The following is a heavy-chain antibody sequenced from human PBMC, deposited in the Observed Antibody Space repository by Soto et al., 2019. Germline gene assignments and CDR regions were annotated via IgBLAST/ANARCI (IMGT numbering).Heavy chain of an antibody. V-gene: IGHV4-39*01. D-gene: IGHD3-9*01. Sequence: SETLSLTCTVSGGSISSSSYYWGWIRQPPGKGLEWIGSIYYSGSTYYNPSLKSRVTISVDTSKNQFSLKLSSVTAADTAVYYCARRRDYDILTGYPSWFDYWGQGTLVTVSS. CDR3: ARRRDYDILTGYPSWFDY. CDR2: IYYSGST. J-gene: IGHJ4*01. CDR1: GGSISSSSYY.